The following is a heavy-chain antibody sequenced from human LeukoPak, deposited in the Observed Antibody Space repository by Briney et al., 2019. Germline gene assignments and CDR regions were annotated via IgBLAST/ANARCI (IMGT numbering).Heavy chain of an antibody. CDR2: INHSGST. D-gene: IGHD5-24*01. Sequence: KPSETLSLTCAVYGGSFSGYYWSWIRQPPGKGLEWIGEINHSGSTNYNPSLKSRVTISVDTSKNQFSLKVRSVTAADTAVYYCARDAYNSNYFDYWGQGTLVTVSS. V-gene: IGHV4-34*01. CDR3: ARDAYNSNYFDY. CDR1: GGSFSGYY. J-gene: IGHJ4*02.